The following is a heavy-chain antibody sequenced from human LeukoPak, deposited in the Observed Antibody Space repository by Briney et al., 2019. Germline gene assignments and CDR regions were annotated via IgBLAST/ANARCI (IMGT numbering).Heavy chain of an antibody. D-gene: IGHD2-15*01. J-gene: IGHJ4*02. V-gene: IGHV3-21*01. CDR3: ARVYCSGGSCYSTFDS. Sequence: PGGPLRLSCAASGFTFSTYSMNWVRQVPGKGLEWVSSISSTSGYIYYADSVKGRFTISRDNAKNSLYLQMNSLRAEDTALYYCARVYCSGGSCYSTFDSWGQGTLVTVSS. CDR2: ISSTSGYI. CDR1: GFTFSTYS.